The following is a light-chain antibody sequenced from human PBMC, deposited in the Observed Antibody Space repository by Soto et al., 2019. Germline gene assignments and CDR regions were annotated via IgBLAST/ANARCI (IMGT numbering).Light chain of an antibody. Sequence: DIVMTQSPLSLPVTPGEPASISCRSSQSLLHSNGYNYLDWYLQKPGQSPRVLIYDASTRATGIPDRFSGSGSGTDFTLKISRVEAEDVGVYYCMQPLQSWTFGQGTKVDI. V-gene: IGKV2-28*01. CDR3: MQPLQSWT. J-gene: IGKJ1*01. CDR1: QSLLHSNGYNY. CDR2: DAS.